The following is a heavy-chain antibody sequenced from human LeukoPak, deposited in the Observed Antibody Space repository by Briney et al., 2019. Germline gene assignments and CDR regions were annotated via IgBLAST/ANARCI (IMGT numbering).Heavy chain of an antibody. CDR2: ISSSSSYI. CDR3: ARAPGYSGFRDY. CDR1: GFTFSSYA. D-gene: IGHD5-12*01. J-gene: IGHJ4*02. Sequence: GESLRLSCAASGFTFSSYAMSWVRQAPGKGLEWVSSISSSSSYIYYADSVKGRFTISRDNAKNSLYLQMNSLRAEDTAVYYCARAPGYSGFRDYWGQGTLVTVSS. V-gene: IGHV3-21*01.